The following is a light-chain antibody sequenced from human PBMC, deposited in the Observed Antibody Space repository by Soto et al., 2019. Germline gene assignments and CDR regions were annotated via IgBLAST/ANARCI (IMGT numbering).Light chain of an antibody. CDR1: ESVNSNY. CDR2: GAS. V-gene: IGKV3-20*01. Sequence: ETVLTQSPGTLSLSPGERATLSCRASESVNSNYLAWYQQKPGQAPRLLIYGASTRATVIPDRFSGSGSGTDFILTISRLEPDDFAVYYCQQYGRSPRTFGQGTKVEIK. J-gene: IGKJ1*01. CDR3: QQYGRSPRT.